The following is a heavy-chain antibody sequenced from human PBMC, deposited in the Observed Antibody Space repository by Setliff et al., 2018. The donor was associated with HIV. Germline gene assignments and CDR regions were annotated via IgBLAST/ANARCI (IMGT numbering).Heavy chain of an antibody. D-gene: IGHD2-15*01. J-gene: IGHJ4*02. V-gene: IGHV3-7*03. CDR3: AKVSLVLVAAPDNYFDY. CDR2: IQQDGDEI. CDR1: GFTFSTYW. Sequence: GGSLRLSCAASGFTFSTYWMTWVRQAPGQGLEWVANIQQDGDEIYYLDSVKGRFTISRDNSKNTLYLHMNSLRVEDTAVHYCAKVSLVLVAAPDNYFDYWGQGTLVTVSS.